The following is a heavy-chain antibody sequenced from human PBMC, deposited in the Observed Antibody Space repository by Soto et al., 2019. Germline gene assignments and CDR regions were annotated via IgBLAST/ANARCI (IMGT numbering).Heavy chain of an antibody. V-gene: IGHV4-39*01. Sequence: LETLSLTCTVSCGSISSNSYYLGRIRQPPGKGLEWIGRIHYSGSPYHNPSLTSRVTISVDTSKNRFSLKLSSVTAADTAVYYCATVWFGVSQHWGQGTLVTVSS. CDR3: ATVWFGVSQH. CDR2: IHYSGSP. CDR1: CGSISSNSYY. D-gene: IGHD3-10*01. J-gene: IGHJ1*01.